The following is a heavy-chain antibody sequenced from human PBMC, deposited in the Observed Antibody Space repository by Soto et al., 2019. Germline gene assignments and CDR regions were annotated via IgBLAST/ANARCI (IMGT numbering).Heavy chain of an antibody. CDR3: ARHIVVVLAAKNWFDP. D-gene: IGHD2-15*01. V-gene: IGHV1-2*02. CDR2: INPNSGGT. Sequence: ASVEVSCKASGGTFSSYAISWVRQAPGQGLEWMGWINPNSGGTNYAQKFQGRVTMTRDTSISTAYMELSRLRSDDTAVYYCARHIVVVLAAKNWFDPWGPGTMLPLST. J-gene: IGHJ5*02. CDR1: GGTFSSYA.